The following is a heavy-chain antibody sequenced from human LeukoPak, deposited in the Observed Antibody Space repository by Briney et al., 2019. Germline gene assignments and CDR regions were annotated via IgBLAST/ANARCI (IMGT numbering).Heavy chain of an antibody. CDR1: GYTFTSYY. D-gene: IGHD4-23*01. CDR3: ASHDYGGNPGYYYYMDV. Sequence: ASVKVSCKASGYTFTSYYMHWVRQAPGQGLEWMGIINPSGGSTSYAQKFQGRVTMTRDTSTSTVYMELSSLRSEDTAVYYCASHDYGGNPGYYYYMDVWGKGTTVTVSS. V-gene: IGHV1-46*01. CDR2: INPSGGST. J-gene: IGHJ6*03.